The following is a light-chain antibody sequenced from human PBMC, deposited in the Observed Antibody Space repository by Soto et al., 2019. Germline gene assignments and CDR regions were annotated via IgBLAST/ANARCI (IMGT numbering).Light chain of an antibody. Sequence: QAVVTQEPSLTVSPGGTVTLTCGSSTGAVTSGHYPHWFQQKPGQAPRTLIYDTSIRHSWTPVRFSGSLLGGKAALTLSGAQPEDEADYYCLVIFTGVGEVFGTGTKLTVL. J-gene: IGLJ1*01. CDR1: TGAVTSGHY. CDR2: DTS. CDR3: LVIFTGVGEV. V-gene: IGLV7-46*01.